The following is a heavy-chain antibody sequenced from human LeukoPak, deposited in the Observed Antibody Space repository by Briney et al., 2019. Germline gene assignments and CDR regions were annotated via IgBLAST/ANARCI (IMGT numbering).Heavy chain of an antibody. J-gene: IGHJ4*02. D-gene: IGHD3-10*01. CDR1: GFTFSSYA. CDR3: AKDSLLGFGELLYGLDY. Sequence: GGSLRLSCAPSGFTFSSYAVSCVRQPPGVGLEWVSSISGSGGSTYYPASVKGRFTISRDNSNNTLYLQLNSLRAEDTAIYYCAKDSLLGFGELLYGLDYWGQGTLVTVSS. V-gene: IGHV3-23*01. CDR2: ISGSGGST.